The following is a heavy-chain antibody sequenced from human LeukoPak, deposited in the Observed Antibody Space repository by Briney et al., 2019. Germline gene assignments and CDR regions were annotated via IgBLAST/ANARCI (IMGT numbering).Heavy chain of an antibody. CDR2: LQPSGSP. Sequence: SETLSLTCSVSGGSINSGYWSWIRQPPGKGLEWIRLLQPSGSPNLYPSLKSRVTISVDTSRTQFSLKLSSVTAADTAVYYCASGHPPFEYWGQGTLVT. V-gene: IGHV4-59*13. CDR3: ASGHPPFEY. J-gene: IGHJ4*01. CDR1: GGSINSGY.